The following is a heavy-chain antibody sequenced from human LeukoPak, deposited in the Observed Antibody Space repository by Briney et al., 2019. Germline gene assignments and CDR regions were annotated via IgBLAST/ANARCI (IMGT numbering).Heavy chain of an antibody. CDR3: ARSSNPFYYYNGLDV. D-gene: IGHD1-14*01. CDR1: GGSISSYY. V-gene: IGHV4-59*01. Sequence: PSETLSLTCTVSGGSISSYYWSWIRQPPGKGLEWIGYIYYSGSTNYNPSLKSRVTISVDTSKNQFSLKLSSVTAADTAVYYCARSSNPFYYYNGLDVWGQGTTVTVSS. CDR2: IYYSGST. J-gene: IGHJ6*02.